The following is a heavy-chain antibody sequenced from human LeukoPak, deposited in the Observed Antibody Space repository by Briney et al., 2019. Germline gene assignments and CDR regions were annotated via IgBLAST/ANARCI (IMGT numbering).Heavy chain of an antibody. Sequence: PSETLSLTCTVSGGSISSYYWSWIRQPPGKGLEWIGYIYYSGSTNYNPSLKSRVTISVDTSKNQFSLKLSSVTAADTAVYYCARLGDEDGPNWFDLWGQGTLVTVSS. CDR2: IYYSGST. CDR3: ARLGDEDGPNWFDL. J-gene: IGHJ5*02. CDR1: GGSISSYY. V-gene: IGHV4-59*08. D-gene: IGHD3-16*01.